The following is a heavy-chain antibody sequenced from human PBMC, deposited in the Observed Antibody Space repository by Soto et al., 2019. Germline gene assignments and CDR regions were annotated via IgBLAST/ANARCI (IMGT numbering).Heavy chain of an antibody. D-gene: IGHD4-17*01. CDR2: ISYDGSNK. CDR3: AKGLRETATTFCGH. Sequence: GGSLRLSCAASGFTFNTYGMHWVRQAPGKGLEWVAVISYDGSNKYYAASVKGRFTISRDNSQNTLYLQMNSLRAEDTAVYYCAKGLRETATTFCGHWGQGTLVTVSS. J-gene: IGHJ4*02. CDR1: GFTFNTYG. V-gene: IGHV3-30*18.